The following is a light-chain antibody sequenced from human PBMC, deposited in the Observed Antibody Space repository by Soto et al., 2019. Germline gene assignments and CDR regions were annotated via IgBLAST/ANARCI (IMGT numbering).Light chain of an antibody. V-gene: IGKV3-15*01. CDR1: QSVSSN. CDR2: GAS. Sequence: EIVMTQSPATLSVSPGERATLSCRASQSVSSNLAWYQQKPGQAPRLLIYGASTRATGIPARFSGSGSGTEFTLTISSLQSEDFEVYYCQQYNNWPLTFGGGTKVDSK. J-gene: IGKJ4*01. CDR3: QQYNNWPLT.